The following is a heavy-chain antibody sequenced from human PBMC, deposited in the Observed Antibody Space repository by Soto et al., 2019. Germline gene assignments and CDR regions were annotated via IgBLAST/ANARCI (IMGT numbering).Heavy chain of an antibody. V-gene: IGHV3-66*01. CDR1: GFTVSSNY. CDR3: ATAKLLLPWLFAY. D-gene: IGHD2-15*01. J-gene: IGHJ4*02. CDR2: IYSGGST. Sequence: SGGSLRLSCAASGFTVSSNYMSWVRQAPGKGLEWVSVIYSGGSTYYADSVKGRFIISRDDSKNTLFLQMNSLRAEDTAVYYCATAKLLLPWLFAYWGQGTLVTVSS.